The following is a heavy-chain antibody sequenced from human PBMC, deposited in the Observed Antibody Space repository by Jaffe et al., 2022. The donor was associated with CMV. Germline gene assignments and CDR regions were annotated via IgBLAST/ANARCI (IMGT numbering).Heavy chain of an antibody. D-gene: IGHD5-12*01. CDR1: GGSISSYY. V-gene: IGHV4-59*08. CDR3: ARFVLSGYDYNWYYYYYMDV. Sequence: QVQLQESGPGLVKPSETLSLTCTVSGGSISSYYWSWIRQPPGKGLEWIGYIYYSGSTNYNPSLKSRVTISVDTSKNQFSLKLSSVTAADTAVYYCARFVLSGYDYNWYYYYYMDVWGKGTTVTVSS. J-gene: IGHJ6*03. CDR2: IYYSGST.